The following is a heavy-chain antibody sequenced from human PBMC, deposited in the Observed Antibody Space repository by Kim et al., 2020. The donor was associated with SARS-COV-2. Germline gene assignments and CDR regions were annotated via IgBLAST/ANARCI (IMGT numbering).Heavy chain of an antibody. CDR3: ARDSPRSVGGIAAAGTFDY. CDR1: GGSISSYY. V-gene: IGHV4-59*13. Sequence: SETLSLTCTVSGGSISSYYWSWIRQPPGKGLEWIGYIYYSGSTNYNPSLKSRVTISVDTSKNQFSLKLSSVTAADTAVYYCARDSPRSVGGIAAAGTFDYWGQGTLVTVSS. D-gene: IGHD6-13*01. CDR2: IYYSGST. J-gene: IGHJ4*02.